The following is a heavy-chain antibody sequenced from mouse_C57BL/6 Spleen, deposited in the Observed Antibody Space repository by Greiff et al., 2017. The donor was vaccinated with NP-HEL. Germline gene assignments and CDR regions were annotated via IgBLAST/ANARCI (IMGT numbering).Heavy chain of an antibody. CDR1: GFNIKDYY. J-gene: IGHJ1*03. CDR2: IDPEDGAT. D-gene: IGHD1-1*01. V-gene: IGHV14-2*01. Sequence: EVQLQQSGAELVKPGASVKLSCTASGFNIKDYYMHWVKQRTEQGLEWIGRIDPEDGATKYAPKFQGKATITADTSSNTAYLQLSSLTSEDTAVYYCARTYYGSSPYWYFDVWGTGTTVTVSS. CDR3: ARTYYGSSPYWYFDV.